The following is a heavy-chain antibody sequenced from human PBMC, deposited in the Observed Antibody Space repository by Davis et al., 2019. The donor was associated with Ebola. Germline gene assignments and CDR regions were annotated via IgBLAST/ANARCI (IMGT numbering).Heavy chain of an antibody. CDR1: GFTFSSYW. J-gene: IGHJ5*02. CDR2: INSDGSST. V-gene: IGHV3-74*01. CDR3: ARTVTKLNWFDP. Sequence: GESLKISCAASGFTFSSYWMHWVRQAPGKGLVWVSRINSDGSSTSYADSVKGRFTISRDNAKNTLYLQMNSLRAEDTAVYYCARTVTKLNWFDPWGQGTLVTVSS. D-gene: IGHD4-17*01.